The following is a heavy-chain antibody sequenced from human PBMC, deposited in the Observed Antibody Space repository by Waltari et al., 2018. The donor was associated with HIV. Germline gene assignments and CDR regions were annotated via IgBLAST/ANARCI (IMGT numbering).Heavy chain of an antibody. CDR2: IKSKTDGGTI. D-gene: IGHD3-9*01. Sequence: EVQLVESGGGLVKPGGSLRLSCAASGFTFSNAWMSWVRQAPGKGRECVGRIKSKTDGGTIDSAAPGKGRFTISRDDSKNTLYLQMNSLKAEDTAVYFCSTGLRYFDWFYYFDYWGQGTLVTVSS. V-gene: IGHV3-15*01. CDR1: GFTFSNAW. J-gene: IGHJ4*02. CDR3: STGLRYFDWFYYFDY.